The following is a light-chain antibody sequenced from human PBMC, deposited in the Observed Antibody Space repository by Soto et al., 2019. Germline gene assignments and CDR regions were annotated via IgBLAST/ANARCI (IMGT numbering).Light chain of an antibody. J-gene: IGLJ1*01. Sequence: QSVLTQPASVSGSPGQSITISCTGTSSDVGRYNLVSWYQHHPGKAPKLIIYDVTQWPSGASNRFSGSKSGNTASLTIFGLQADDEADYYYCSYAGTTTFYVFGTGTKVTVL. CDR1: SSDVGRYNL. CDR3: CSYAGTTTFYV. CDR2: DVT. V-gene: IGLV2-23*02.